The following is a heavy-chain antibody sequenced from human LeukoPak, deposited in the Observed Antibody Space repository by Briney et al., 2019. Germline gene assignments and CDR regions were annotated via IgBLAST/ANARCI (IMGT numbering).Heavy chain of an antibody. CDR2: IYYSGST. CDR1: GGSISSSSYY. J-gene: IGHJ4*02. Sequence: SETLSLTCTVSGGSISSSSYYWSWIRQPPGKGLEWIGYIYYSGSTNYNPSLKSRVTISVDTSKNQFSLKLSSVTAAGTAAYYCARAIYSYDILTGYFYFDYWGQGTLVTVSS. V-gene: IGHV4-61*05. CDR3: ARAIYSYDILTGYFYFDY. D-gene: IGHD3-9*01.